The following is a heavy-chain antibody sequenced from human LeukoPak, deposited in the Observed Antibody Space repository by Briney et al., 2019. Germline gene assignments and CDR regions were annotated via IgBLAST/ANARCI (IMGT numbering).Heavy chain of an antibody. Sequence: ASVKVSCKVSGYTFTDYYMHWVQQAPGKGLEWMGLVDPEDGETIYAQKVQGRVTITTDTSTDTAYMELSSLRAEDTAVYYCATRQRVGAIDYWGQGKLVTVSS. CDR3: ATRQRVGAIDY. J-gene: IGHJ4*02. V-gene: IGHV1-69-2*01. CDR1: GYTFTDYY. CDR2: VDPEDGET. D-gene: IGHD1-26*01.